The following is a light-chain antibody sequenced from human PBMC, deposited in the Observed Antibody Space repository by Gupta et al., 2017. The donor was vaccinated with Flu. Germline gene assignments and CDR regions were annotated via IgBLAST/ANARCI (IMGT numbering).Light chain of an antibody. CDR3: ATWDDSLNGVV. V-gene: IGLV1-44*01. CDR1: SSNIGSNT. CDR2: ANN. Sequence: QSALTQSPSASGTPGQTVTIACSGGSSNIGSNTVNWYQHVPGTAPKFLIYANNERPSGVPDRFYGSKSGTSASLAISGLQSEDEAHYYCATWDDSLNGVVFGGGTKLTVL. J-gene: IGLJ2*01.